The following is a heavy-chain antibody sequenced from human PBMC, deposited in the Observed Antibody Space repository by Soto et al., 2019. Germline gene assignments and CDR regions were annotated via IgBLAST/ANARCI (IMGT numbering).Heavy chain of an antibody. CDR3: ARPDSTGWYDS. Sequence: EVQLVQSGAEVKKPGESLKISCKGSGYTFTSYWIAWVRQMPGKGLEWMAIIYPADSDTRYSPSFQGHVTISADKSISTAYLQWRSQRATDTAIYYCARPDSTGWYDSWGQGTLVTVSS. CDR2: IYPADSDT. D-gene: IGHD1-1*01. V-gene: IGHV5-51*01. CDR1: GYTFTSYW. J-gene: IGHJ5*01.